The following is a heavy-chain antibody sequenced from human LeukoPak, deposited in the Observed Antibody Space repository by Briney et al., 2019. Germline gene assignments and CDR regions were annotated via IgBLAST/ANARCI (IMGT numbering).Heavy chain of an antibody. CDR2: IYYSGST. CDR1: GGSISSGGYY. CDR3: ARGEVSVLWFGELSGAFDI. V-gene: IGHV4-31*03. J-gene: IGHJ3*02. D-gene: IGHD3-10*01. Sequence: PSQTLSLTCTVSGGSISSGGYYWSWIRQHPGKGLEWIGYIYYSGSTYYNPSLKSRVTISVDTSKNQFSLKLSSVTAADTAVYYCARGEVSVLWFGELSGAFDIWDQGTMVTVS.